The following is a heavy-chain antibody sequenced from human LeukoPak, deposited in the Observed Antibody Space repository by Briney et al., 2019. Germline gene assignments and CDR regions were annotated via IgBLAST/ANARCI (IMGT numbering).Heavy chain of an antibody. D-gene: IGHD3-22*01. CDR3: ARDGPAYYDSSGYSDY. V-gene: IGHV3-48*03. J-gene: IGHJ4*02. Sequence: PGGPLRLLCAASGFTFSNYEMNWVRHAPGEGVEWVSYISTSGNTIYYADSVKGRFTISRDNAKNSLYLQMNSLRAEDTAVYDCARDGPAYYDSSGYSDYWGQGTLVTVSS. CDR1: GFTFSNYE. CDR2: ISTSGNTI.